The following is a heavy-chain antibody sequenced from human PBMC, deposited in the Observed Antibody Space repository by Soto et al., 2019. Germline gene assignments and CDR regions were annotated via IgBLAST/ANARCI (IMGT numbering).Heavy chain of an antibody. D-gene: IGHD6-13*01. Sequence: GSLRLSCAASGFTFSNYWVSLVRQAPGKGLEWGANRKQDGSEKYYVDSVKGRFTISRDNAKNSLYLQMNSLRAEDTAVYYCARDQTDSSSWYDAFDIWGQGTMVTVSS. CDR3: ARDQTDSSSWYDAFDI. J-gene: IGHJ3*02. CDR2: RKQDGSEK. CDR1: GFTFSNYW. V-gene: IGHV3-7*01.